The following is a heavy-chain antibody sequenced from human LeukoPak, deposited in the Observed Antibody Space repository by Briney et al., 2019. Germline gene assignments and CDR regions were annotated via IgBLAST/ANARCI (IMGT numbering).Heavy chain of an antibody. V-gene: IGHV5-51*01. D-gene: IGHD3-16*01. CDR2: IYPGDSDT. CDR3: ARHLTITFGGAREAFDI. J-gene: IGHJ3*02. CDR1: GYSFTSYW. Sequence: PGESLKISCKGSGYSFTSYWIGWVRQMPGKGLEWMGIIYPGDSDTRYSPSFQGQVTISADKSISTAYLQWSSLKASDTAMYYCARHLTITFGGAREAFDIWGQGTMVTVSS.